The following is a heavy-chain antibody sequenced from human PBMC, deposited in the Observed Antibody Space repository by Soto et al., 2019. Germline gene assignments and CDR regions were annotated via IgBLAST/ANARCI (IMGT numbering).Heavy chain of an antibody. D-gene: IGHD3-16*01. Sequence: ASVKVSCKASGYTFTSYDINWVRQATGQGLEWMGWMNPNSGNTGYAQKFQGRVTMTRNTSISTAYMELSSLRSEDTAVYYCARASAYVSYYYYMDVWGKGTTVTVSS. V-gene: IGHV1-8*01. CDR3: ARASAYVSYYYYMDV. CDR2: MNPNSGNT. J-gene: IGHJ6*03. CDR1: GYTFTSYD.